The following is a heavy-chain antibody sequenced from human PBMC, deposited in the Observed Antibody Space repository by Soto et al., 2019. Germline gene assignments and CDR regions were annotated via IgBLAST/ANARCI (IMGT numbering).Heavy chain of an antibody. CDR1: GFTFSLYG. V-gene: IGHV3-33*01. CDR2: IYYDGSNT. Sequence: QVRLVESGGGVVQPGMSLRLSCAASGFTFSLYGMHWVRQAPGKGLEWVAVIYYDGSNTYYADSVKGRFTISRDNSKNTLSLQMNTLRAEDTAVYYCTRDIRSWYFDLWGRGTLVTVSS. J-gene: IGHJ2*01. CDR3: TRDIRSWYFDL.